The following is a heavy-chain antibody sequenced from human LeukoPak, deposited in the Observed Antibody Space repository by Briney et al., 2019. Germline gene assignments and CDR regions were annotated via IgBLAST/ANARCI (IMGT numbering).Heavy chain of an antibody. Sequence: ASVKVSCKASGYIFSSYAMHWVRQAPGQRFEWMGWINAGNGNTKYSQKFQGRVTLTRDTSASTAYMELSSLRSEDTAVYYCARGKIQDYYDGSGSYDCWGQGTLVTVSS. D-gene: IGHD3-22*01. CDR1: GYIFSSYA. CDR2: INAGNGNT. CDR3: ARGKIQDYYDGSGSYDC. V-gene: IGHV1-3*01. J-gene: IGHJ4*02.